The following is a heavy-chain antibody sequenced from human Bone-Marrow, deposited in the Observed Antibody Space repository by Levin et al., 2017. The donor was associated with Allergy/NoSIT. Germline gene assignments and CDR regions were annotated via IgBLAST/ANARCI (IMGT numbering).Heavy chain of an antibody. CDR2: IYYTGRT. J-gene: IGHJ5*02. CDR1: GGSISSTDYY. CDR3: ARITRVATSGRGWLDP. V-gene: IGHV4-39*01. Sequence: SETLSLTCTVSGGSISSTDYYWAWIRQPPGKGLEWIASIYYTGRTYYNMSLKSRVTTSIDTSNNQFSLNLGSVTAADPALYYCARITRVATSGRGWLDPWGQGTLVTVSS. D-gene: IGHD1-26*01.